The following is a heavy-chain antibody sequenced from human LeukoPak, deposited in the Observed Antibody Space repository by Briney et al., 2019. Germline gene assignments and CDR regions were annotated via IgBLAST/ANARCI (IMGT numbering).Heavy chain of an antibody. V-gene: IGHV3-23*01. CDR1: GFTFRTYA. Sequence: GGSLRLSCAASGFTFRTYAMTWVRQAPGEGLEWVSAISGSGDIIYYVDSVKGRFTISRDNSKNTLYLQMNSLRDEDTAVYYCAKVQTGTTFRAFDIWGQGTMVTVSS. J-gene: IGHJ3*02. CDR3: AKVQTGTTFRAFDI. D-gene: IGHD1-1*01. CDR2: ISGSGDII.